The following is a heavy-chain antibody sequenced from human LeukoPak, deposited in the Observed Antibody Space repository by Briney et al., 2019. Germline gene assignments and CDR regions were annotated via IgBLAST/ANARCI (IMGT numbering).Heavy chain of an antibody. CDR2: IYTGGST. Sequence: SETLSLTCTVSGGSISSGSYYWSWIRQPAGKGLEWIGRIYTGGSTNYNPSLKSRVTISVDTSKNQFSLKLSSVTAADTAVYYCARGLWGSYPDYWGQGTLVTVSS. D-gene: IGHD1-26*01. J-gene: IGHJ4*02. CDR3: ARGLWGSYPDY. V-gene: IGHV4-61*02. CDR1: GGSISSGSYY.